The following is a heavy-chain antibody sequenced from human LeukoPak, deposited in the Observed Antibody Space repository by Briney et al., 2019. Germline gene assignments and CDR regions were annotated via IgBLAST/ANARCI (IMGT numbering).Heavy chain of an antibody. D-gene: IGHD1-26*01. CDR2: IIPIFGTA. V-gene: IGHV1-69*06. CDR3: ASRHSGSYYVAAFDI. CDR1: GGTFNNYT. J-gene: IGHJ3*02. Sequence: ASVKVSCKASGGTFNNYTISWVRQAPGQGLEWMGGIIPIFGTANYAQKFQGRVTITADKSTSTVYMDLSSLRSDDTAVYYCASRHSGSYYVAAFDIWGQGTMVTVSS.